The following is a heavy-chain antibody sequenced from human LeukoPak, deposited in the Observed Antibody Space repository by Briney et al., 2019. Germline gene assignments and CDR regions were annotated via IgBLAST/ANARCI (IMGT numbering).Heavy chain of an antibody. CDR1: GYTFTSYG. J-gene: IGHJ4*02. CDR3: ATVRDIVVGGGPYYFDY. D-gene: IGHD2-15*01. V-gene: IGHV1-18*01. CDR2: ISAYNGNT. Sequence: ASVKVSCKASGYTFTSYGISWVRQAPGQGLEWMGWISAYNGNTNYAQKLQGRVTMTRDTSITTAYMELSRLKSDDTAVYYCATVRDIVVGGGPYYFDYWGQGTLVTVSS.